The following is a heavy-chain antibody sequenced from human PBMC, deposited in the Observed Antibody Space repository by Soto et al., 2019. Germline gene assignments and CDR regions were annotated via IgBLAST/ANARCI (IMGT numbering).Heavy chain of an antibody. CDR1: GYTFSDYY. CDR2: ISPNNGDT. Sequence: QVQLVQSGAEVKKPGASMKVSCKASGYTFSDYYMHWVRQAPGQGLECMGWISPNNGDTNYAQKSQDRSTMTSDASLDTAYMELSRLRSEETAVYYCPRGGEFCSTGSCNSSLGDAFDVWGQGTTVTVSS. V-gene: IGHV1-2*02. CDR3: PRGGEFCSTGSCNSSLGDAFDV. D-gene: IGHD2-15*01. J-gene: IGHJ3*01.